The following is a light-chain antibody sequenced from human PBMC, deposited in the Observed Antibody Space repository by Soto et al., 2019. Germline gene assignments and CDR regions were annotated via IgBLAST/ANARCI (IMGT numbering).Light chain of an antibody. J-gene: IGLJ2*01. Sequence: QSALTQPRSVSGSPGQSVTISCTGTSSDVGGYNHVSWYQQHPDKAPKLMIYDVSKRPSGVPDRFSGSKSDNTASLTISGLQADDEADYYCCSYAGTYTYVVFGGGTKLTVL. CDR3: CSYAGTYTYVV. V-gene: IGLV2-11*01. CDR1: SSDVGGYNH. CDR2: DVS.